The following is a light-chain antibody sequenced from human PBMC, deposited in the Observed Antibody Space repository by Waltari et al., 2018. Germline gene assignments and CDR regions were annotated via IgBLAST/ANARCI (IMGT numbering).Light chain of an antibody. CDR1: SSVVGGYNY. CDR3: SSYTTSSTLV. J-gene: IGLJ3*02. CDR2: EVT. V-gene: IGLV2-14*01. Sequence: QSAPTQPASVSGSPGQSITIPCTGTSSVVGGYNYASWYQRHPGKAPQLLIYEVTNRPSGVSNRFSGSKSANTASLTISGLQAEDEADYYCSSYTTSSTLVFGGGTKLTVL.